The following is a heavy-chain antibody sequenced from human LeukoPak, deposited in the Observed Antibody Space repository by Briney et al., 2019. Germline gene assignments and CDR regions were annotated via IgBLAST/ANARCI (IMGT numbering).Heavy chain of an antibody. J-gene: IGHJ5*02. Sequence: SETLSLTCTVSGGCIFSGEYYWNWIRQPPGKGLEWIGYIYYNGITYYNPSLESRVTISVDTSKNQFSLKLSSVTAVDTAVYYCARGDYNDGAGYLDHWGQGTLVPVSS. CDR1: GGCIFSGEYY. CDR3: ARGDYNDGAGYLDH. V-gene: IGHV4-30-4*01. CDR2: IYYNGIT. D-gene: IGHD3-22*01.